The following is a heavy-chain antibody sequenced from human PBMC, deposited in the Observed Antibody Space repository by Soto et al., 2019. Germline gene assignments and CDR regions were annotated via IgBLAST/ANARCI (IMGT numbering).Heavy chain of an antibody. D-gene: IGHD3-22*01. CDR1: GFTLSRYA. V-gene: IGHV3-30*04. CDR2: ISYDGTNK. Sequence: PGGSLRLSCVVSGFTLSRYAMHWVRQAPGKGLEWVAAISYDGTNKNYADSVKGRFTISGDYSKDTLYLQMDSLRPDDTAVYYCVRPPFDSSGYFRNWGQGTLVTVSS. J-gene: IGHJ4*02. CDR3: VRPPFDSSGYFRN.